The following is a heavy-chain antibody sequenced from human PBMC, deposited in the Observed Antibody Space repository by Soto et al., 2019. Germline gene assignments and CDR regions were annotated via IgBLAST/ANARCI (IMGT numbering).Heavy chain of an antibody. CDR2: IFPSDPDT. Sequence: GESLKMSCGTSGYRFTSYCIALVRQMPGKGLEWMGIIFPSDPDTRYSPSFQCQVTISADRSTSTVFLQWASLKASDTAVYFCARKDKSGYFNWFDPWGQGTLVTVSS. CDR3: ARKDKSGYFNWFDP. V-gene: IGHV5-51*01. CDR1: GYRFTSYC. D-gene: IGHD3-22*01. J-gene: IGHJ5*02.